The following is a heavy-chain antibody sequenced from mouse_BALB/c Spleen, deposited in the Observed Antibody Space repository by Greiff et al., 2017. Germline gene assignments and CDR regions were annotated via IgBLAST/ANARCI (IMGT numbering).Heavy chain of an antibody. CDR3: ARRGYDYGFAY. CDR2: FSSGGGST. D-gene: IGHD2-4*01. Sequence: EVKLVESGGGLVKPGGSLKLSCAASGFAFSSYDMSWVRQTPEKRLEWVAYFSSGGGSTYYPDTVKGRFTISRDNAKNTLYLQMSSLKSEDTAMYYCARRGYDYGFAYWGQGTLVTVSA. J-gene: IGHJ3*01. CDR1: GFAFSSYD. V-gene: IGHV5-12-1*01.